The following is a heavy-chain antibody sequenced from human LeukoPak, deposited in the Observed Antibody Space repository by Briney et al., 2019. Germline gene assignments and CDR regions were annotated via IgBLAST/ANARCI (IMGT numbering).Heavy chain of an antibody. CDR2: ISSSSSSYI. V-gene: IGHV3-21*01. CDR3: ARVGRGCYVSY. Sequence: PGGSLRLSCAASGFTFSSYSMNWVRQAPGKGLEWVSSISSSSSSYIYYADSVKGRFTISRDNAKNSLYLQMNSLRAEDTAVYYCARVGRGCYVSYWGQGTLVTVSS. J-gene: IGHJ4*02. CDR1: GFTFSSYS. D-gene: IGHD3-16*01.